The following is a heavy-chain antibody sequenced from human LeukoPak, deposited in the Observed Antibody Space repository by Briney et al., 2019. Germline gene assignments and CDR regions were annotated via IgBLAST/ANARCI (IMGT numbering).Heavy chain of an antibody. J-gene: IGHJ4*02. V-gene: IGHV1-46*01. Sequence: ASVKVSCKASGYTFTNYYMHWVRQAPGQGLEWMGMINPRGGSTIYAQKFQGRITMTRDMSTSTVYMELSSLRSEDTAVYYCARCPFNDYGDYVPFDYWGQGTLVTVSS. CDR3: ARCPFNDYGDYVPFDY. CDR2: INPRGGST. CDR1: GYTFTNYY. D-gene: IGHD4-17*01.